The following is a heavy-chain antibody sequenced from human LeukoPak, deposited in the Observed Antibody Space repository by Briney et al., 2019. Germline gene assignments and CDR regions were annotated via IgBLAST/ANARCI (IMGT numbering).Heavy chain of an antibody. Sequence: ETLSLTCTVSGGSISSGSYYWSWIRQPAGKGLEWVSAISGSGGSTYYADSVKGRFTISRDNSKNTLYLQMNSLRAEDTAVYYCAKDRDYYDSSGYYDYWGQGTLVTVSS. V-gene: IGHV3-23*01. CDR3: AKDRDYYDSSGYYDY. J-gene: IGHJ4*02. D-gene: IGHD3-22*01. CDR2: ISGSGGST. CDR1: GGSISSGSYY.